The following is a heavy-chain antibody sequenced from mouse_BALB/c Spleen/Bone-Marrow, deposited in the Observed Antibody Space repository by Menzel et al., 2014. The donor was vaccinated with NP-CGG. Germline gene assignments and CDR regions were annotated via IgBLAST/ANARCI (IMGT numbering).Heavy chain of an antibody. CDR3: ARWGGYFDV. CDR2: ISSGSSTI. CDR1: GFTFSSFG. V-gene: IGHV5-17*02. J-gene: IGHJ1*01. Sequence: EVQLVESGGGLVQPGGSRKLSCAASGFTFSSFGMHWVRQAPEKGLEWVAYISSGSSTIYYGDTVKGRFTISRDNPKNTLFLQMTSLRSEDTAMYYCARWGGYFDVWGAGTTVTVSS.